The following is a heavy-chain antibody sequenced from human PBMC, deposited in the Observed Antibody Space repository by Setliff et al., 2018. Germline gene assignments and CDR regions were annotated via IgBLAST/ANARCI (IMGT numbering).Heavy chain of an antibody. CDR2: VYHSGTA. V-gene: IGHV4-59*01. CDR3: AKGGTYRYFDF. Sequence: PSETLSLTCTVSGGPFSGASIWSWIRQPPGKGLEFIGYVYHSGTAKYDPSLESRAIMSVDASKNEISLKLKPVTAADTAVYYCAKGGTYRYFDFWGQGALVTVSS. CDR1: GGPFSGAS. J-gene: IGHJ4*02. D-gene: IGHD1-1*01.